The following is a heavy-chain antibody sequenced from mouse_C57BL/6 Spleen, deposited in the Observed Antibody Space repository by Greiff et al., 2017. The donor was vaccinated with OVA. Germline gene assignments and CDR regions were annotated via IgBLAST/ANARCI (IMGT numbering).Heavy chain of an antibody. CDR1: GYSFTGYY. D-gene: IGHD1-1*01. J-gene: IGHJ4*01. CDR3: ASHYGSSYAMDY. Sequence: VQLKESGPELVQPGASVKISCKASGYSFTGYYMNWVKQSPEKSLEWIGEINPSTGGTTYNQKFKAKATLTVDKSSSTAYMQLKSLTSEDSAVYYCASHYGSSYAMDYWGQGTSVTVSS. V-gene: IGHV1-42*01. CDR2: INPSTGGT.